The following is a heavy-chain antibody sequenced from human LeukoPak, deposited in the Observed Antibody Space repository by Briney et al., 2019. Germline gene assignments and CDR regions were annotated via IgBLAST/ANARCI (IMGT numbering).Heavy chain of an antibody. CDR3: ARELLGIARAFDI. D-gene: IGHD2-21*01. Sequence: PSETLSLTCTVSGGSISSGGYYWSWIRQPPGKGLEWIGYIYHSGSTYYNPSLKSRVTISVDRSKNQFSLKLSSVTAADTAVYYCARELLGIARAFDIWGQGTMVTVSS. CDR1: GGSISSGGYY. V-gene: IGHV4-30-2*01. CDR2: IYHSGST. J-gene: IGHJ3*02.